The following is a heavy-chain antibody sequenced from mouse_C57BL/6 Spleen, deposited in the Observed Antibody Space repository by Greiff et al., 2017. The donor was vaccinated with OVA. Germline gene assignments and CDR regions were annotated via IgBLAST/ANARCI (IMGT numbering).Heavy chain of an antibody. J-gene: IGHJ1*03. D-gene: IGHD1-1*01. V-gene: IGHV1-80*01. CDR1: GYAFSSYW. Sequence: VQLQQSGAELVKPGASVKISCKASGYAFSSYWMNWVKQRPGKGLEWIGQIYPGDGDTNYNGKFKGKATLTADKSSSTAYMQLSSLTSEDSAVYFCARHLYYGSSYWYFDVWGTGTTVTVSS. CDR3: ARHLYYGSSYWYFDV. CDR2: IYPGDGDT.